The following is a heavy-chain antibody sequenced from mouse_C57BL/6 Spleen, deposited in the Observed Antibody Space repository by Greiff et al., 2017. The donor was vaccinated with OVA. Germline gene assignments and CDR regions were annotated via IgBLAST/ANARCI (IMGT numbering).Heavy chain of an antibody. J-gene: IGHJ4*01. CDR1: GYTFTSYW. CDR3: ARCGGRWNAMDY. V-gene: IGHV1-50*01. Sequence: QVQLQQPGAELVKPGASVKLSCKASGYTFTSYWMQWVKQRPGQGLEWIGEIDPSDSYTNYNQKFKGKATLTVDTSSSTAYMQLSSLTSEDSAVYYCARCGGRWNAMDYWGQGTSVTVSS. D-gene: IGHD2-3*01. CDR2: IDPSDSYT.